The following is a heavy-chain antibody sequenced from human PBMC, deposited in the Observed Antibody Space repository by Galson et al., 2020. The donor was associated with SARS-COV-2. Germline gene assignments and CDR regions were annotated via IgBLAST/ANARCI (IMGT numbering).Heavy chain of an antibody. J-gene: IGHJ4*02. Sequence: GESLKISCKVSGYTLTELSMHWVRQAPGKGLEWMGGFDPEDGETIYAQKFQGRVTMTEDTSTDTAYMELSSLRSEDTAVYYGATDPARWLQVSMWGQGTLVTVSS. CDR3: ATDPARWLQVSM. CDR1: GYTLTELS. CDR2: FDPEDGET. D-gene: IGHD5-12*01. V-gene: IGHV1-24*01.